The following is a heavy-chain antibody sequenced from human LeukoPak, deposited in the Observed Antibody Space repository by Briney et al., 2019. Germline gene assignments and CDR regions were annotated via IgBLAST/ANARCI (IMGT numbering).Heavy chain of an antibody. Sequence: GGSLRLSCAASGFTFSTYEMHWVRQAPGKGLEWVAVIGHDGRDSYYADSVKGRFTVSRDNSKNTLYLQMDGLRDDDTAVYFCARDRDCSIIERYNAFDRWGQGTMVTVSS. CDR2: IGHDGRDS. CDR1: GFTFSTYE. V-gene: IGHV3-30*03. D-gene: IGHD2-2*01. J-gene: IGHJ3*01. CDR3: ARDRDCSIIERYNAFDR.